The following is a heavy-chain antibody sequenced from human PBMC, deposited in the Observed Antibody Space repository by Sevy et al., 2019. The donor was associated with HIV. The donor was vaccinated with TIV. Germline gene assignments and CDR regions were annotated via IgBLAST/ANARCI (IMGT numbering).Heavy chain of an antibody. V-gene: IGHV1-46*01. CDR3: ARAPPDDYVCLDY. Sequence: ALVKVSCKASGYTFTSYYMHWVRQAPGQGLAWMGIINPSGGSTSYAQKFQGRVTMTRDTSTSTVYMELSSLRSEDTAVYYCARAPPDDYVCLDYWGQGTLVTVSS. CDR2: INPSGGST. D-gene: IGHD4-17*01. CDR1: GYTFTSYY. J-gene: IGHJ4*02.